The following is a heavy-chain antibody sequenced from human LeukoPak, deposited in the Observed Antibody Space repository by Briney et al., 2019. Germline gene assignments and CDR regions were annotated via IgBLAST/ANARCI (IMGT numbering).Heavy chain of an antibody. CDR3: ARVGFSGYDS. D-gene: IGHD5-12*01. CDR1: GFVLSNYA. Sequence: GGSLRLSCATSGFVLSNYAMNWVRQAPGKGLEYVSAITGDGSTPYYANSVKGRFTISRDNSRNTLYLQMGSLRSEDMAVYYCARVGFSGYDSWGQGTLVTVSS. CDR2: ITGDGSTP. V-gene: IGHV3-64*01. J-gene: IGHJ5*02.